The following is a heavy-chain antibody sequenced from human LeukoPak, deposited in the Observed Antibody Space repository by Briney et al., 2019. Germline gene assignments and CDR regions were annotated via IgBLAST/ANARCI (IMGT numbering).Heavy chain of an antibody. D-gene: IGHD3-9*01. CDR1: GYTFTGYY. J-gene: IGHJ4*02. V-gene: IGHV1-2*02. CDR3: ARGDYDILTGYYRFDY. Sequence: ASVKVSCKASGYTFTGYYMHWVRQAPGQGLEWMGWINPNSGGTNYAQKFQGRVTMTRNTSISTAYMELSSLRSEDTAVYYCARGDYDILTGYYRFDYWGQGTLVTVSS. CDR2: INPNSGGT.